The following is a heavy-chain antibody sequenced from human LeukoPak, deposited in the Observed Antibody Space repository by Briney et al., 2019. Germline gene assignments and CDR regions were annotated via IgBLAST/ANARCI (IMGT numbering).Heavy chain of an antibody. CDR2: INPSGGST. CDR3: ARKGPSGGHVAAAINY. J-gene: IGHJ4*02. Sequence: ASVKVSCKASGYTFTSYYMHWVRQAPGQGLEWMGIINPSGGSTSYAQKFQGRVTMTRDTSTSTVYMGLSSLRSEDTAVYYCARKGPSGGHVAAAINYWGQGTLVTVSS. D-gene: IGHD6-13*01. V-gene: IGHV1-46*01. CDR1: GYTFTSYY.